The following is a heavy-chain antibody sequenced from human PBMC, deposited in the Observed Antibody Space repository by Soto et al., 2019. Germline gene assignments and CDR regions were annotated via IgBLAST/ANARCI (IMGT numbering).Heavy chain of an antibody. D-gene: IGHD2-15*01. CDR3: VRCYCSGGSCYAGTGYCYYYLDV. CDR1: GGSFSGYY. CDR2: INHSGST. J-gene: IGHJ6*03. Sequence: SETLSLTCAVYGGSFSGYYWSWIRQPPGKGLEWIGEINHSGSTNYNPSLKSRVTITVDTSKNQFSLKLSPVTAADTAVYYCVRCYCSGGSCYAGTGYCYYYLDVWGKGTTVTVSS. V-gene: IGHV4-34*01.